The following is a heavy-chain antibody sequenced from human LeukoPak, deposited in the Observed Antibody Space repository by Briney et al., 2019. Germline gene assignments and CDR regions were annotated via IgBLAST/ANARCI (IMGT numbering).Heavy chain of an antibody. V-gene: IGHV3-33*01. CDR2: IGYNGSNK. Sequence: GGSLRLSCAASGFTFSSFAMHWVRQAPGKGLEWVADIGYNGSNKYYAESVKGRFTISRDNSRNTLYLQMNSLRAEDTAVYYCSRGGYGDYNNWFDPWGQGTLVIVSS. CDR3: SRGGYGDYNNWFDP. CDR1: GFTFSSFA. J-gene: IGHJ5*02. D-gene: IGHD4-17*01.